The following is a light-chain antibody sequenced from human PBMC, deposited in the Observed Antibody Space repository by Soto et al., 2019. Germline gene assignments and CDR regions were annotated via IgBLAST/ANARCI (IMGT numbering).Light chain of an antibody. CDR2: DAS. CDR3: LQYNGYYRT. CDR1: QTISGW. J-gene: IGKJ1*01. V-gene: IGKV1-5*01. Sequence: DIQMTQSPSTLSASVGDTVTITCRASQTISGWLAWYQQRPGKDPNLLIFDASTLESGVPSRFSGSGSGTTFNLTISRLQSDDFATYYCLQYNGYYRTFGQGTKVDIK.